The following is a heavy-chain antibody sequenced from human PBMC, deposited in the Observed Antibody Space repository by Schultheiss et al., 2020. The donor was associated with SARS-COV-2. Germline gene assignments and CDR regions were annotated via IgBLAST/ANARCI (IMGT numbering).Heavy chain of an antibody. Sequence: GESLKISCAASGFTFSSYSMNWVRQAPGKGLEWVSSISSSSSYIYYADSVKGRFTISRDNAKNSLYLQMNSLRAEDTAVYYCARAAGYCSSTSCLTAYYYYYGMDVWGQGTTVTVSS. CDR3: ARAAGYCSSTSCLTAYYYYYGMDV. CDR1: GFTFSSYS. D-gene: IGHD2-2*01. J-gene: IGHJ6*02. CDR2: ISSSSSYI. V-gene: IGHV3-21*04.